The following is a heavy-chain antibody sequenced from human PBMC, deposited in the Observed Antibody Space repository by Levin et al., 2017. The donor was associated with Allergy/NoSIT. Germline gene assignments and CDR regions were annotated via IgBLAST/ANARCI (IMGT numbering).Heavy chain of an antibody. J-gene: IGHJ6*03. V-gene: IGHV1-2*02. CDR3: ARDGGRDYGDYVPESYYYYYMDV. CDR1: GYTFTGYY. Sequence: ASVKVSCKASGYTFTGYYMHWVRQAPGQGLEWMGWINPNSGGTNYAQKFQGRVTMTRDTSISTAYMELSRLRSDDTAVYYCARDGGRDYGDYVPESYYYYYMDVWGKGTTVTVSS. CDR2: INPNSGGT. D-gene: IGHD4-17*01.